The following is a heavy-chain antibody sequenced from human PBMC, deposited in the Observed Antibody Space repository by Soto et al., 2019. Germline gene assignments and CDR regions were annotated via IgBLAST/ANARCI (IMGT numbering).Heavy chain of an antibody. J-gene: IGHJ4*02. CDR3: VKELWFGELPHNFDY. V-gene: IGHV3-64D*08. Sequence: PGRSLRLSCAASGFTLSSYSMNWVRQAPGKGLEYVSAISSNGGSTYYADSVKGRFTISRDNSKNTLYLQMSSLRAEDTAVYYSVKELWFGELPHNFDYRGQGTLVTVSS. CDR2: ISSNGGST. D-gene: IGHD3-10*01. CDR1: GFTLSSYS.